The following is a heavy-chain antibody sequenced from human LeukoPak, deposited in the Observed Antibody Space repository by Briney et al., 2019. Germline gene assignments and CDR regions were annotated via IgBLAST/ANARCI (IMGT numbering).Heavy chain of an antibody. CDR3: ATRSHCSSTSCPIGSYYYYGMDV. Sequence: ASVKVPCKASGYTFTSYAMHWVRQAPGQRLEWMGWINAGNGNTKYSQKFQGRVTITRDTSASTAYMELSSLRSEDTAVYYCATRSHCSSTSCPIGSYYYYGMDVWGQGTTVTVSS. V-gene: IGHV1-3*01. J-gene: IGHJ6*02. CDR2: INAGNGNT. D-gene: IGHD2-2*01. CDR1: GYTFTSYA.